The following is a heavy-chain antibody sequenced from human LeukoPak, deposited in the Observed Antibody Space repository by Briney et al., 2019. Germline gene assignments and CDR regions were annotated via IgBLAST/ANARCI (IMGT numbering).Heavy chain of an antibody. CDR1: GFTFSNHA. D-gene: IGHD2-15*01. J-gene: IGHJ4*02. CDR3: AKGRGGYCETGCLSRVLDD. CDR2: ISASGDDT. V-gene: IGHV3-23*01. Sequence: PGGSLRLSGAVSGFTFSNHAMNWVRQAPGKGLEWVSIISASGDDTKDADSVKGRFTISRDNSKNTLYLQMNSLRAEDTAVYYCAKGRGGYCETGCLSRVLDDWGQGTLVTVSS.